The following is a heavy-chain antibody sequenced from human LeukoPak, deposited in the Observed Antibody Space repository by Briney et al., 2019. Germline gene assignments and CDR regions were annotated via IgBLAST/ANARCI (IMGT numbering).Heavy chain of an antibody. CDR1: GFTFRNYW. J-gene: IGHJ4*02. Sequence: GGSLRLSCAASGFTFRNYWMSWVRQAPGKGLEWVANIKQDGSERYYVDSVKGRFTISRDNAENSLYLQMNSLRAEDTAVYYCARDLEYGYSYGHGDYWGQGTLVTVSS. V-gene: IGHV3-7*01. CDR2: IKQDGSER. CDR3: ARDLEYGYSYGHGDY. D-gene: IGHD5-18*01.